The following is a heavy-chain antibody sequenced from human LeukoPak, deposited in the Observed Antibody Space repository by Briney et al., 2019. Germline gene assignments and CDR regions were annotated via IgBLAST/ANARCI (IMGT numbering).Heavy chain of an antibody. V-gene: IGHV4-34*01. CDR3: ARVLRFLDP. CDR2: INHSGST. D-gene: IGHD3-3*01. J-gene: IGHJ5*02. Sequence: SETLSLTCAVYGGSFSGYYWSWIRQPPGKGLEWIGEINHSGSTNYNPSLKSRVTISVDTSKNQFSLKLSSVTAAGTAVYYCARVLRFLDPWGQGTLVTVSS. CDR1: GGSFSGYY.